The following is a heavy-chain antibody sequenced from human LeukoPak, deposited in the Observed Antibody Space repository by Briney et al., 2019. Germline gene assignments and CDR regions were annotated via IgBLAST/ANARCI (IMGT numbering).Heavy chain of an antibody. Sequence: GGSLRLSCAASGFTFSSYAMSWVRQAPGKGLEWVSAISGSGGSTYYADSVKGRFTISRDNSKNTLYLQMNSLRAEDTAVYYCAKDSHPYYDILTGYYNDQYFDYWGQGTLVTVSS. V-gene: IGHV3-23*01. CDR1: GFTFSSYA. D-gene: IGHD3-9*01. J-gene: IGHJ4*02. CDR3: AKDSHPYYDILTGYYNDQYFDY. CDR2: ISGSGGST.